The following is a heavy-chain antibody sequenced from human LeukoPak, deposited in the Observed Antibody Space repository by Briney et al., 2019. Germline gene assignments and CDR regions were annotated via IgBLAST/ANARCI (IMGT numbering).Heavy chain of an antibody. J-gene: IGHJ4*02. CDR1: GGSISSYY. V-gene: IGHV4-59*01. CDR2: VFYSGST. Sequence: SETLSLTCTVSGGSISSYYWNWIRQPPGKGLEWIGYVFYSGSTNYNPSLKSRVTISVDTSKNQFSLKLSSVTAADTAVYFCASYGGKGAYFDSWGQGILVTVSS. CDR3: ASYGGKGAYFDS. D-gene: IGHD4-23*01.